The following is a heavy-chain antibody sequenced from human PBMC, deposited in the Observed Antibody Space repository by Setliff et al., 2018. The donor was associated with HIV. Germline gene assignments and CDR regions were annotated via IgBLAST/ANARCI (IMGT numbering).Heavy chain of an antibody. V-gene: IGHV3-21*06. CDR3: ATHNDWTFMY. J-gene: IGHJ4*02. Sequence: PGGSLRLSCAASGFTFRNYKFNWVRQAPGGGLEWVSSISIGSGGAIDYADSVQGRFTISRDNAKNSLFLQMNSLRVEDTAGYYCATHNDWTFMYWGQGTLVTVSS. CDR2: ISIGSGGAI. CDR1: GFTFRNYK. D-gene: IGHD3-9*01.